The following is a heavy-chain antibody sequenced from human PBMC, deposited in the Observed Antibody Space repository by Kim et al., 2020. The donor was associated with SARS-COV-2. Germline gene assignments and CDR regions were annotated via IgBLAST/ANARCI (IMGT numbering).Heavy chain of an antibody. Sequence: ASVKVSCKSSGYAFSIYFIHWVRQVPGQGLEWMGIINPRGGDVTYAQKFQGRVTVTRDTSTGTVFMDLRSLRSEDTAVYYCARGGSGSLSWFDHWGQGTLVTVSS. V-gene: IGHV1-46*01. CDR2: INPRGGDV. CDR3: ARGGSGSLSWFDH. J-gene: IGHJ5*02. CDR1: GYAFSIYF. D-gene: IGHD1-26*01.